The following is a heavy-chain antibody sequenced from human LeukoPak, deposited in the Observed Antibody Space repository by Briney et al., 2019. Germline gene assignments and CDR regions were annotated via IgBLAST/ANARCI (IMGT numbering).Heavy chain of an antibody. D-gene: IGHD1-26*01. J-gene: IGHJ3*02. CDR1: SGSISSYY. CDR3: ARGRGYGGNYLRAFDI. CDR2: NSGST. Sequence: SETLSLTCTVSSGSISSYYWSWIRQPPGKGLEWIGYNSGSTKYNPSLKSRVTISVDTSKNQLSLKLSSVTAADTAVYYCARGRGYGGNYLRAFDIWGQGTMVSVSS. V-gene: IGHV4-59*08.